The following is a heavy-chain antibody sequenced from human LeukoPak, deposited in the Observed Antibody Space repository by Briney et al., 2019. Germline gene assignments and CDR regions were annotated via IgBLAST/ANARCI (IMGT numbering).Heavy chain of an antibody. CDR2: ISSSGSTI. J-gene: IGHJ3*02. V-gene: IGHV3-11*01. Sequence: GGPLRLSCAASGFTFSDYYMSWIRQAPGKGLEWVSYISSSGSTIYYADSVKGRFTISRDNAKNSLYLQMNSLRAEDTAVYYCARVYSSSYDAFDIWGQGTMVTVSS. D-gene: IGHD6-13*01. CDR1: GFTFSDYY. CDR3: ARVYSSSYDAFDI.